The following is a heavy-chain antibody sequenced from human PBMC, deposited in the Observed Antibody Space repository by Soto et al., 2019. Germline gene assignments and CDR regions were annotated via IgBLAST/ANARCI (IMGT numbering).Heavy chain of an antibody. D-gene: IGHD6-13*01. CDR1: GFTFSTYG. V-gene: IGHV3-30*18. Sequence: GGSLRLSCAASGFTFSTYGMHWVRQAPGKGLEWVAAMSYDGTKQYYVDSVKGRFTISRDNSRNTLFLQLNSLRDEETAVYYCAKEYGSTWIDHWGHGNPVTVSS. J-gene: IGHJ4*01. CDR2: MSYDGTKQ. CDR3: AKEYGSTWIDH.